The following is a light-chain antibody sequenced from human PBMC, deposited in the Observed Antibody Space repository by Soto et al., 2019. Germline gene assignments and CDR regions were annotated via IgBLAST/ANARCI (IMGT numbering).Light chain of an antibody. V-gene: IGKV3-20*01. J-gene: IGKJ1*01. CDR3: QQYGSSPRT. CDR2: GAS. CDR1: QGISSL. Sequence: MVMPQPPTPLSSPAGESATLYCRASQGISSLLAWYQQKPGQAPRLLIYGASSRATGIPDRFSGSGSGTDFTLTISRLEPEDFAVYYCQQYGSSPRTFGQGTKVDI.